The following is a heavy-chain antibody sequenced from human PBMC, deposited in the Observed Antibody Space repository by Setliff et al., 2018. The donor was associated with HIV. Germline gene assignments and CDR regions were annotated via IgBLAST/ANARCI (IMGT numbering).Heavy chain of an antibody. J-gene: IGHJ4*02. CDR3: TTPLDSSGYFGSDYFDY. CDR1: GYTFTDYY. Sequence: GASVKVSCEASGYTFTDYYIHWVQQAPGKGLEWMGRVDHEDGETTYAEKFQGRITITADTSTDTAYLELSSLRSEDSAFYYCTTPLDSSGYFGSDYFDYWGQGALVTVSS. D-gene: IGHD3-22*01. V-gene: IGHV1-69-2*01. CDR2: VDHEDGET.